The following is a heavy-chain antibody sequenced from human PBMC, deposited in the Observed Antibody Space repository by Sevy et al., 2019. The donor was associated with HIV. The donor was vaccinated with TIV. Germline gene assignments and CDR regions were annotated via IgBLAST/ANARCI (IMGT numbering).Heavy chain of an antibody. V-gene: IGHV3-30*18. CDR2: ISYDGSNK. D-gene: IGHD4-17*01. Sequence: GESLKISCAASGFTFSSYGMHWVRQAPGKGLEWVAVISYDGSNKYYADSVKGRFTISRDNSKNTLYLQMNSLGAEDTAVYYCAKDNHYGGKGGAFDIWGQGTMVTVSS. CDR3: AKDNHYGGKGGAFDI. J-gene: IGHJ3*02. CDR1: GFTFSSYG.